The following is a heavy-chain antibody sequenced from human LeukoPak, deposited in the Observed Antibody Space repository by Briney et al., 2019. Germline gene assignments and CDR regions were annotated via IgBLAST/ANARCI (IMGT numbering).Heavy chain of an antibody. V-gene: IGHV4-59*01. CDR1: GGSLSSYY. D-gene: IGHD2-15*01. CDR2: IYDSGST. J-gene: IGHJ5*01. Sequence: SETLSLTCTVSGGSLSSYYWSWIRQPPGKGLEWIGYIYDSGSTNYNPSFKSRVTMSVDTSKNQFSLKLSSVTAADTAVYYCARWGVVAATFDSWGQGTLVTVSS. CDR3: ARWGVVAATFDS.